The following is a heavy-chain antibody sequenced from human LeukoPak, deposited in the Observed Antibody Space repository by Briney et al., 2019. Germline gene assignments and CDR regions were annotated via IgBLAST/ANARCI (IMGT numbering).Heavy chain of an antibody. CDR2: IRYDGSNK. CDR1: GFTFSSYG. CDR3: ARSLRVRGVPDYMDV. V-gene: IGHV3-30*02. D-gene: IGHD3-10*01. Sequence: PGGSLRLSCAASGFTFSSYGMHWVRQAPGKGLEWVAFIRYDGSNKYYADSVKGRFTISRDNSKNTLYLQMNSLRADDTAVYYCARSLRVRGVPDYMDVWGKGTTVTVSS. J-gene: IGHJ6*03.